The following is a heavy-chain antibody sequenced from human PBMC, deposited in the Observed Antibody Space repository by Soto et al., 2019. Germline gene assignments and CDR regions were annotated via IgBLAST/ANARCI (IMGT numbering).Heavy chain of an antibody. Sequence: GGSLRLSCAASGFTFSSYAMSWVRQAPGKGLEWVSAISGSGGSTYYADSVKGRFTISRDNSKNTLYLQMNSLRAEDTAVYYCAKDTWRRSWYSSDYWGQGTLLTASS. D-gene: IGHD6-13*01. CDR1: GFTFSSYA. CDR2: ISGSGGST. CDR3: AKDTWRRSWYSSDY. V-gene: IGHV3-23*01. J-gene: IGHJ4*02.